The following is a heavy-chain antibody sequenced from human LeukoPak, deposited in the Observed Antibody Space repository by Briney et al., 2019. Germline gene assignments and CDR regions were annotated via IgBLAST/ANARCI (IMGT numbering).Heavy chain of an antibody. CDR1: GFTFSSYS. J-gene: IGHJ6*02. D-gene: IGHD1-1*01. CDR3: ARGERAYGMDV. CDR2: ISSSSSTI. Sequence: GGSLRLSCAASGFTFSSYSMNWVRQAPGKGLEWVSYISSSSSTIYYADSVKGRFTIPRDNAKNSPYLQMNSLRAEDTAVYYCARGERAYGMDVWGQGTTVTVSS. V-gene: IGHV3-48*04.